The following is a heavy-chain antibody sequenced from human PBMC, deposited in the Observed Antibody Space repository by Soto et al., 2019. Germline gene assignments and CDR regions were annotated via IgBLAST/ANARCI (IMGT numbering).Heavy chain of an antibody. J-gene: IGHJ4*02. CDR3: ARESEDLTSNFDY. V-gene: IGHV3-21*06. CDR1: GFTYTRYS. Sequence: GGSLRLSCAASGFTYTRYSMNWVRQAPGKGLEWVSSISSTTNYIYYGDSMKGRFTISRDNAKNSLYLEMNSLRAEDTAVYYCARESEDLTSNFDYWGQGTRVTVSS. CDR2: ISSTTNYI.